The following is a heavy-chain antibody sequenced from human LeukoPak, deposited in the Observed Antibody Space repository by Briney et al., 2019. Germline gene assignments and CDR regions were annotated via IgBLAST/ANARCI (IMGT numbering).Heavy chain of an antibody. V-gene: IGHV3-21*01. D-gene: IGHD6-19*01. J-gene: IGHJ6*02. Sequence: GGSLRLSCAASGFTFSSYSMNWVRQAPGKGLEWVSSISSSSSYIYYADSVKGRFTISRDNAKNSLYLQMNSLRAEDTAVYYCARAGSDSSGWYGMDVWGQGTTVTVSS. CDR1: GFTFSSYS. CDR2: ISSSSSYI. CDR3: ARAGSDSSGWYGMDV.